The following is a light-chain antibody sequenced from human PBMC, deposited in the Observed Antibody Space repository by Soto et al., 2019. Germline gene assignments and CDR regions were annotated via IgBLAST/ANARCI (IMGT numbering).Light chain of an antibody. Sequence: QSVLTQPRSVSGSPGQSVTISCTGTIDDVGRYNYVSWYQQHPGKAPKLMIYDVSKRPSGVPDRFSGSKSDNTASLTISGLQAEDEADYYCCSYAGSYTHVVFGEGTKLTVL. CDR3: CSYAGSYTHVV. CDR1: IDDVGRYNY. J-gene: IGLJ2*01. V-gene: IGLV2-11*01. CDR2: DVS.